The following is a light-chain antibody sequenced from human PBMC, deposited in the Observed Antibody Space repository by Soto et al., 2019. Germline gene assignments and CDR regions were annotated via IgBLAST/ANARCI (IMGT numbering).Light chain of an antibody. Sequence: EIVLTQSPDTLSLSPGERATRSCRASQSVSSFLAWYQQKPGQAPRLLIYGASNRATGIPDRLSGSGSGTDFTLIISRLEPEDFAVYYCQQYGNSPFTFGPGTKADIK. J-gene: IGKJ3*01. CDR2: GAS. V-gene: IGKV3-20*01. CDR3: QQYGNSPFT. CDR1: QSVSSF.